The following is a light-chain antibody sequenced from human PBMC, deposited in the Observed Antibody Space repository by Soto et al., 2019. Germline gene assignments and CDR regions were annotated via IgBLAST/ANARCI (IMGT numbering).Light chain of an antibody. CDR1: SSDVGGYNS. Sequence: QSVLTQPASVSGSPGQSITISCTGTSSDVGGYNSDSWYQHHPGKAPKLMIYEVSNRPSGVSKRFSGHKSGNTASLTISGHKDGDDGYYFCHPYPRSPKRLGRGTKQPLL. J-gene: IGLJ2*01. CDR3: HPYPRSPKR. CDR2: EVS. V-gene: IGLV2-14*01.